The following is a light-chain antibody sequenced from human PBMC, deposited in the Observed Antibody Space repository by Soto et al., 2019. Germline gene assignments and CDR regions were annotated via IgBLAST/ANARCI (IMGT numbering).Light chain of an antibody. V-gene: IGKV3-20*01. CDR2: GAS. CDR1: QSVATSQ. CDR3: QQANSLPVT. J-gene: IGKJ3*01. Sequence: EIVLTQSPGTLSLSPGERATLFCRASQSVATSQLAWYQQKPGQAPRLLIGASSRATGVPDRFIASGSGTDFTLTISRLEPEDFATYFCQQANSLPVTFGPGTKVDIK.